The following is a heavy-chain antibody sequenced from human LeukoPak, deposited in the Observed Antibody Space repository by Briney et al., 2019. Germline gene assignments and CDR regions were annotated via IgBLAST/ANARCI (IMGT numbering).Heavy chain of an antibody. D-gene: IGHD6-19*01. CDR2: ISSSSSYI. V-gene: IGHV3-21*01. Sequence: PGGSLRLSCAASGFTFGSYSMNWVRQAPGKGLEWVSSISSSSSYIYYADSVKGRFTISRDNAKNSLYLQMNSLRAEDTAVYYCARVVAVAGRAFDIWGQGTMVTVSS. J-gene: IGHJ3*02. CDR1: GFTFGSYS. CDR3: ARVVAVAGRAFDI.